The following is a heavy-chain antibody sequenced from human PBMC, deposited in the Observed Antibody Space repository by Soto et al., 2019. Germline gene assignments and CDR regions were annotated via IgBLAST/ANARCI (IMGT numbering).Heavy chain of an antibody. CDR3: ARAPSRDGYGRYFDY. CDR1: GFTVSSNY. Sequence: EVQLVETGGGLIQRGGSLRLSCAATGFTVSSNYMSWVRQAPGKGLERVSVIYSGGSTYYADSVKGRFTISRDNSKNTLYLQMNSLRAEDTAVYYCARAPSRDGYGRYFDYWGQGTLVTVSS. J-gene: IGHJ4*02. CDR2: IYSGGST. V-gene: IGHV3-53*02. D-gene: IGHD5-12*01.